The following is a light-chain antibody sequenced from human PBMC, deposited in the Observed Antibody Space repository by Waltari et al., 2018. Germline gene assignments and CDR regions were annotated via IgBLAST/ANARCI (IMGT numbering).Light chain of an antibody. CDR3: CSYVGSNTYWV. Sequence: QSALTPPRSVSGSPGQSVPISCTGSRTDLGGFNSFSCYQPHPDKAPKLIIYDINKRPSGVPDRFSGSKSGNTASLTISGLQAEDEADYYCCSYVGSNTYWVFGGGTKLTVL. V-gene: IGLV2-11*01. CDR1: RTDLGGFNS. CDR2: DIN. J-gene: IGLJ3*02.